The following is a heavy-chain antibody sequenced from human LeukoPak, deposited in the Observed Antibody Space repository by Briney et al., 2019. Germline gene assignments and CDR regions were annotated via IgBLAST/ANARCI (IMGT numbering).Heavy chain of an antibody. CDR2: IWYDGSNK. D-gene: IGHD1-1*01. J-gene: IGHJ4*02. CDR1: GFTFSSYG. CDR3: ARELPWNYFDY. Sequence: GRSLRLSCAASGFTFSSYGMHWVRQAPGKGLEWVAVIWYDGSNKYYADSVKGRFTISRDNSKNTLYLQMNSLRAEDTAVYYCARELPWNYFDYWGQGTLVTASS. V-gene: IGHV3-33*01.